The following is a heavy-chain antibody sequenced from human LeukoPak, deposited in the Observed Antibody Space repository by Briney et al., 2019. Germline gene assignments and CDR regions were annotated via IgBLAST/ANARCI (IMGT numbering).Heavy chain of an antibody. CDR2: IYYSGST. Sequence: SETLSLTCTVSGGSISSSSYYWGWIRQPPGKGLEWIGSIYYSGSTNYNPSLKSRVTISVDTSKNQFSLKLSSVTAADTAVYYCARGRRDYFDYWGQGTLVTVSS. J-gene: IGHJ4*02. V-gene: IGHV4-39*07. CDR1: GGSISSSSYY. CDR3: ARGRRDYFDY. D-gene: IGHD1-14*01.